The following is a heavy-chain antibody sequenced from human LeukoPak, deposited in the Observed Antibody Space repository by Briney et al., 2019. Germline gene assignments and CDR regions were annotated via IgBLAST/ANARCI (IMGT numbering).Heavy chain of an antibody. J-gene: IGHJ3*02. V-gene: IGHV3-48*01. CDR2: ISASGVLM. Sequence: GGSLRLSCAASGFTFSIYSMNWVRQAPGKGLEWVSYISASGVLMWYGDSVKGRFTISRDNAKNSLYLQMDSLRAEDTAVYYCARESGTSALDAFDTWGQGTMVTVSS. CDR3: ARESGTSALDAFDT. D-gene: IGHD1-7*01. CDR1: GFTFSIYS.